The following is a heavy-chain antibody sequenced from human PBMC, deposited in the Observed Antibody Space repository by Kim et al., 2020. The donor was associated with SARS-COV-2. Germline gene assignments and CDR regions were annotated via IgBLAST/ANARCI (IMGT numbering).Heavy chain of an antibody. V-gene: IGHV3-33*01. CDR1: GFTFSSYG. J-gene: IGHJ6*03. D-gene: IGHD2-2*01. CDR3: ARDNFIGSTRYYYYMDV. CDR2: IWYDGSNK. Sequence: GGSLRLSCAASGFTFSSYGMHWVRQAPGKGLEWVAVIWYDGSNKYYADSVKGRFTISRDNSKNTLYLQMNSLRAEDTAVYYCARDNFIGSTRYYYYMDVWGKGTPVTVSS.